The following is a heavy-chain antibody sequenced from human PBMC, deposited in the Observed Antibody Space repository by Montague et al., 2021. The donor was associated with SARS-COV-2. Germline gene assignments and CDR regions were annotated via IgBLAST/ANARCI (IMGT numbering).Heavy chain of an antibody. V-gene: IGHV3-23*01. CDR1: GFTFISYG. CDR2: ISTPGANT. D-gene: IGHD3-22*01. CDR3: AKEGVVVGADGFDY. J-gene: IGHJ3*01. Sequence: YLRLSCAASGFTFISYGMNWVRQAPGKGLEWVSAISTPGANTYYAGSVTGLFPISRDNSKNTLYLQLNSLRDEDTDVYYCAKEGVVVGADGFDYWGQGTRVFATS.